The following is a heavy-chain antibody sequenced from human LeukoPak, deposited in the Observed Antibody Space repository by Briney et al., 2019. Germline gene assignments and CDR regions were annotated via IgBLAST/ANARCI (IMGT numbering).Heavy chain of an antibody. Sequence: SETLSLTCTISGGSINTYYWSWIRQPPGKGLEWIAYIFHSGSTNYNSSLKSRVTISIDTSKSHFSLKLNSVTAADTAVYYCARRIAASDAFDIWGQGTMVTVSS. CDR1: GGSINTYY. CDR2: IFHSGST. J-gene: IGHJ3*02. CDR3: ARRIAASDAFDI. D-gene: IGHD6-13*01. V-gene: IGHV4-59*08.